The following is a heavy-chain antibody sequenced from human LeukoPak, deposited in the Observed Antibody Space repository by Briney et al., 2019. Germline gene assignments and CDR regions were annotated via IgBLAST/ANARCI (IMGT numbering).Heavy chain of an antibody. V-gene: IGHV1-2*06. CDR1: GYTFTGHY. D-gene: IGHD3-16*01. CDR2: INPKNAAT. CDR3: ARTLYIASAPGGFDY. Sequence: GASVTVSCKASGYTFTGHYIHWVRQAPGQGLEWMGRINPKNAATNYAQKFQGRVTMTRDTSTGTVYMEVNALRSDDTAVYYCARTLYIASAPGGFDYWGQGTLVTVSS. J-gene: IGHJ4*02.